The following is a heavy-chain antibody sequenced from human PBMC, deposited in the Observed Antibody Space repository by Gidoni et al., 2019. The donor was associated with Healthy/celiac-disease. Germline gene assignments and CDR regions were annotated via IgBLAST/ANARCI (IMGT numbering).Heavy chain of an antibody. CDR1: GYTFTGHY. V-gene: IGHV1-2*02. Sequence: QVQLVQSGAEVKKPGAPVKVSCKASGYTFTGHYMHWVRQAPGQVLEWMGWINPNGGGTNHAQKFHGRATITRDTSIRTAYMELSRLRSDDTAVYYCARVLYSGYGRKVAVANFDYWGQGTLVTVSS. D-gene: IGHD5-12*01. CDR2: INPNGGGT. CDR3: ARVLYSGYGRKVAVANFDY. J-gene: IGHJ4*02.